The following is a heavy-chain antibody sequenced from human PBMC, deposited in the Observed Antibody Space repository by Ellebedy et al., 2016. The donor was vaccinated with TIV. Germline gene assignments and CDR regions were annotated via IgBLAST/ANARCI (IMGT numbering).Heavy chain of an antibody. CDR3: ARQTVATSVNDAFDI. Sequence: PGGSLRLSCAASGFTFSGYWMSWVRQAPGKGLEWVANIKQDGSEKYYVDSVKGRFTISRDNAKNALYLQMNSLRAEDTAVYYGARQTVATSVNDAFDIWGLGTVVTVSS. D-gene: IGHD4-17*01. CDR2: IKQDGSEK. CDR1: GFTFSGYW. V-gene: IGHV3-7*01. J-gene: IGHJ3*02.